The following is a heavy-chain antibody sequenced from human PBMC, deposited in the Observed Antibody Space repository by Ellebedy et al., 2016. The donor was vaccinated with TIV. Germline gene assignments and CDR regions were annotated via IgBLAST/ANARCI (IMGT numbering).Heavy chain of an antibody. CDR1: GGSISSGDNY. CDR2: IYHSGNT. Sequence: SETLSLTXTVSGGSISSGDNYWSWIRQHPEEGLEWIGYIYHSGNTYYNRSLKSRVTISLDTSKNQFSLKLSSVTAADTAVYFCARGRGEPTCFDNWGQGTLVTVSS. CDR3: ARGRGEPTCFDN. D-gene: IGHD1-26*01. J-gene: IGHJ4*02. V-gene: IGHV4-31*03.